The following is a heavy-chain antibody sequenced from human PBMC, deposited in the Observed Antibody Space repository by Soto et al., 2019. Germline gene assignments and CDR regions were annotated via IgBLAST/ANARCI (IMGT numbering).Heavy chain of an antibody. CDR2: VYYSGST. J-gene: IGHJ3*02. D-gene: IGHD3-22*01. CDR3: ARGYYDSSGQSNTFDI. CDR1: GASISSSY. Sequence: QVQLQESGPGLVKPSETLSLTCTVSGASISSSYWSWIRQSPGKGLEWIAYVYYSGSTNYNPSLKSRVTISVDTSKNQFSLKLSSVTAADTAVYYCARGYYDSSGQSNTFDIWGQGTMVTVSS. V-gene: IGHV4-59*01.